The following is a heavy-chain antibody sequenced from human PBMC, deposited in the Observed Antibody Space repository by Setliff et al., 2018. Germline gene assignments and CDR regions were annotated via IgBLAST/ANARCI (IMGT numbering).Heavy chain of an antibody. V-gene: IGHV4-4*07. CDR2: IYIGGSA. CDR1: GGSISSYY. Sequence: SETLSLTCTVSGGSISSYYWSWIRQPAGKGLEWIGHIYIGGSADYNPSLKSRVTVSIDTSKNQFSLKLNSVTAADMAVYYCAREQWLDPPGYYYMDVWAKGTTVTVSS. J-gene: IGHJ6*03. D-gene: IGHD6-19*01. CDR3: AREQWLDPPGYYYMDV.